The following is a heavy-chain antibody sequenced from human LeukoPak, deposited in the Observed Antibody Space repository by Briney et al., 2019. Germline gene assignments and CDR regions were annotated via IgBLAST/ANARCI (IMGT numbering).Heavy chain of an antibody. D-gene: IGHD5-18*01. CDR2: IIPIFGTA. Sequence: ASVKVSCKASGGTFSSYAISWVRQAPGQGLEWMGGIIPIFGTANYAQKFQGRVTITADESMSTAYMELSSLRSEDTAVYYCARGFGYSYGHPSYYYGMDVWGQGTTVTVSS. CDR1: GGTFSSYA. V-gene: IGHV1-69*13. CDR3: ARGFGYSYGHPSYYYGMDV. J-gene: IGHJ6*02.